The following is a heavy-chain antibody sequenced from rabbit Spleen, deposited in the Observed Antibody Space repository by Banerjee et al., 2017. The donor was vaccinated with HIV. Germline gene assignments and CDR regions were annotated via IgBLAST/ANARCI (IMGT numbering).Heavy chain of an antibody. V-gene: IGHV1S40*01. Sequence: QSLEESGGDMVKPGASLTLTCTASGVSFSFSNYMCWVRQAPGKGLEWIGCVDVGSSGFTYFATWAKGRFTCSKTSSTTVTLQMTSLTAADTATYFCARSTYGYDDYGDLYYAAMDLWGQGTLVTVS. J-gene: IGHJ6*01. CDR1: GVSFSFSNY. CDR2: VDVGSSGFT. CDR3: ARSTYGYDDYGDLYYAAMDL. D-gene: IGHD2-1*01.